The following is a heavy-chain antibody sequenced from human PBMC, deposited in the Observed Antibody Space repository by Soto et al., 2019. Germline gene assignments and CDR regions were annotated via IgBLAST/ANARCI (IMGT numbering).Heavy chain of an antibody. CDR3: ARHYYDILTGWDDAFDI. Sequence: SATLSLTCPVHCHSIYSTRPYWGWSGKPPGKGLEWIGSIYYSGSTYYTPSLKSRVTISVDTSKNQFSLKLSSVTAADTAVYYCARHYYDILTGWDDAFDIWGQGTMVS. CDR1: CHSIYSTRPY. V-gene: IGHV4-39*01. J-gene: IGHJ3*02. CDR2: IYYSGST. D-gene: IGHD3-9*01.